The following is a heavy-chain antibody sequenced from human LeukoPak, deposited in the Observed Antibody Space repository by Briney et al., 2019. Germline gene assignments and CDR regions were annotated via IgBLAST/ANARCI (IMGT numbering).Heavy chain of an antibody. CDR2: INHSGST. J-gene: IGHJ4*02. V-gene: IGHV4-34*01. CDR3: ARARGYSGYALY. Sequence: SETLSLTCAVYGGSFSGYYWSWIRQPPGKGLEWIGEINHSGSTNYNPSLKSRVTISVDTSKNQFSLKLSSVTAADTAVYYCARARGYSGYALYWGQGTLVTVSS. CDR1: GGSFSGYY. D-gene: IGHD5-12*01.